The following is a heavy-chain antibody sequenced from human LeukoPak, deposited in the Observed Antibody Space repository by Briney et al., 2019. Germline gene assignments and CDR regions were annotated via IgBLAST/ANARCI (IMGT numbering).Heavy chain of an antibody. D-gene: IGHD3-22*01. V-gene: IGHV3-20*04. J-gene: IGHJ5*02. CDR2: INWNGGST. Sequence: GGSLRLSCAASGFTFDEYGMTWVRQAPGKGLEWVSAINWNGGSTGYADSVKGRFTISRDNSKNTLYLQMNSLRAEGTAVYYCAKDVDSSGYYPNWFDPWGQGTLVTVSS. CDR1: GFTFDEYG. CDR3: AKDVDSSGYYPNWFDP.